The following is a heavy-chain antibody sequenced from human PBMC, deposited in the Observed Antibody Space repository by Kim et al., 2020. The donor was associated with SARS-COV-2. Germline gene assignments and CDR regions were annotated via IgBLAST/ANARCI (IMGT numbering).Heavy chain of an antibody. Sequence: ASVKVSCKASGYTFTSYAMNWVRQAPGQGLEWMGWINTNTGNPTYAQGFTGRFVFSLDTSVSTAYLQISSLKAEDTAVYYCARAQGDIVVVPNTDYYYYYGMDVWGEGTTGTVSS. CDR3: ARAQGDIVVVPNTDYYYYYGMDV. J-gene: IGHJ6*02. V-gene: IGHV7-4-1*02. CDR1: GYTFTSYA. D-gene: IGHD2-2*01. CDR2: INTNTGNP.